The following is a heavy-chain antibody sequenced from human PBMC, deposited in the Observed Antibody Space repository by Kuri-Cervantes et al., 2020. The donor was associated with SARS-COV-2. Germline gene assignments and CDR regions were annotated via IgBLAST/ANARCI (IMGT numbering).Heavy chain of an antibody. CDR2: IIPILGTP. CDR3: ALGYWGSGYPRYYYYMDV. D-gene: IGHD3-22*01. V-gene: IGHV1-69*13. CDR1: GGTFSSYA. Sequence: SVKVSCKASGGTFSSYAVSWVRQAPGQGLEWMGGIIPILGTPNCARKFQGRVTVTADESTSTAFMELSSLRSEDTAVYYCALGYWGSGYPRYYYYMDVWGKGTTVTVSS. J-gene: IGHJ6*03.